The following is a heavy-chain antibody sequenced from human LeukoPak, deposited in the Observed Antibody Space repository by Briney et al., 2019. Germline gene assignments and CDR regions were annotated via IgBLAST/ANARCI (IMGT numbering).Heavy chain of an antibody. Sequence: GGSLRLSCAASGFTFSTYAMSWVRQAPGMGLEWVSSIRFNGGLSYYADSVRGRFTISRDNSKNMLFLQMDSLRADDTAFYYCASTASYCGFDCYSYLDYWGQGILVTVSS. V-gene: IGHV3-23*01. D-gene: IGHD2-21*02. CDR2: IRFNGGLS. CDR3: ASTASYCGFDCYSYLDY. CDR1: GFTFSTYA. J-gene: IGHJ4*02.